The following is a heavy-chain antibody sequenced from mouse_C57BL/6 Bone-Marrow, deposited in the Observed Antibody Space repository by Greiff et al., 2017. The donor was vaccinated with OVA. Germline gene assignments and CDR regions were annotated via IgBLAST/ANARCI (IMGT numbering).Heavy chain of an antibody. CDR1: EYEFPSHD. D-gene: IGHD3-3*01. J-gene: IGHJ1*03. Sequence: EVKLMESGGGLVQPGESLKLSCESNEYEFPSHDMSWVRKTPEKRLELVAAINSDGGSTYYPDTMERRFIISRDNTMKTLYLQMSSLRSEDTALYYCARRDSLGYFDVWGTGTTVTVSS. CDR3: ARRDSLGYFDV. CDR2: INSDGGST. V-gene: IGHV5-2*01.